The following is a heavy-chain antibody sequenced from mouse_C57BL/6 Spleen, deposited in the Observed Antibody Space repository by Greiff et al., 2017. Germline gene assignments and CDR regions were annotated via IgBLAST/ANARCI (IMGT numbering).Heavy chain of an antibody. D-gene: IGHD1-1*01. V-gene: IGHV1-64*01. J-gene: IGHJ3*01. Sequence: QVQLQQSGAELVKPGASVKLSCKASGYTFTSYWMHWVKQRPGQGLEWIGMIHPNSGSTNYNEKFKSKATLTVDKSSSTAYMQLSSLTSEDSAVYYWAPNYYGSSYGGFAYWGQGTLVTVSA. CDR3: APNYYGSSYGGFAY. CDR1: GYTFTSYW. CDR2: IHPNSGST.